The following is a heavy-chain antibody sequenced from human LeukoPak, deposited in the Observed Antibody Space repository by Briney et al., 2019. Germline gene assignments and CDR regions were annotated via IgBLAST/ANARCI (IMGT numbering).Heavy chain of an antibody. Sequence: GASVKVPCKGSGYTFTGYYMHWVRQAPGQGLEWMGWIKSKSGGTNYAQKFQGRVIMTRDTSINTAYLELNRLTSDDTAVYYCARGLDRVAGDNWGQGTVVTVSS. D-gene: IGHD6-19*01. CDR2: IKSKSGGT. CDR3: ARGLDRVAGDN. J-gene: IGHJ4*02. CDR1: GYTFTGYY. V-gene: IGHV1-2*02.